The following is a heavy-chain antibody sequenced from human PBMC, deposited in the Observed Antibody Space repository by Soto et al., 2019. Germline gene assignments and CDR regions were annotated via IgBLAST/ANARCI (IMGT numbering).Heavy chain of an antibody. Sequence: SSETLSLTCSVSGGSVSNKTYYWSWIRQPPGKRLEWIGYVYYSGTNNYNPSLKSRFTISVDLSKNHFSLRLSSVTTADTALYYCARTTAVPNTLRSPYCFDYWGQGTLVTVSS. CDR3: ARTTAVPNTLRSPYCFDY. V-gene: IGHV4-61*01. CDR2: VYYSGTN. J-gene: IGHJ4*02. D-gene: IGHD4-17*01. CDR1: GGSVSNKTYY.